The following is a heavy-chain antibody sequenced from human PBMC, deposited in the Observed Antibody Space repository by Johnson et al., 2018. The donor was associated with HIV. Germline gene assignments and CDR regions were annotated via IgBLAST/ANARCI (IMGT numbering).Heavy chain of an antibody. CDR3: AKGRLVGATTYDAFDI. D-gene: IGHD1-26*01. Sequence: VQLVESGGGLVQPGGSLRLSCAASRITISRYWMTWVRQAPGKGLEWVANIKQDGSEKYYADSVKGRCTISRDNSKNTLYVQMISLRGEDTALYYCAKGRLVGATTYDAFDIWGQGTMVTVSS. J-gene: IGHJ3*02. CDR1: RITISRYW. CDR2: IKQDGSEK. V-gene: IGHV3-7*02.